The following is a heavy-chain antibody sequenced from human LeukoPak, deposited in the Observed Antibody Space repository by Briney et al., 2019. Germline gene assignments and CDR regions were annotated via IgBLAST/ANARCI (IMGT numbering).Heavy chain of an antibody. CDR1: GYRFTAYS. V-gene: IGHV1-2*02. Sequence: VASVKVSCKASGYRFTAYSMHWVRQAPGLGLEWMGWINPNSGDTKNAQNYQGRITMTRDTSISTAYMELSRLRSDDTAVYYCARDSPLWWPKLGLDYWGQGTLVTVSS. D-gene: IGHD2-21*01. J-gene: IGHJ4*02. CDR2: INPNSGDT. CDR3: ARDSPLWWPKLGLDY.